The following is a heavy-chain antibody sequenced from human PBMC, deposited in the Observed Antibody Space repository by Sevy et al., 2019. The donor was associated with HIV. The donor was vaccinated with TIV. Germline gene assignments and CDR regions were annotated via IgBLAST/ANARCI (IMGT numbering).Heavy chain of an antibody. D-gene: IGHD3-9*01. CDR1: GFTFSSYA. V-gene: IGHV3-23*01. CDR3: AKASYDILTGYFDY. J-gene: IGHJ4*02. CDR2: ISGSGGST. Sequence: GGSLSLSCAASGFTFSSYAMSWVRQAPGKGLEWVSAISGSGGSTYYADSVKGRFTISRDNSKNTLYLQMNSLRAEDTAVYYCAKASYDILTGYFDYWGQGTLVTVSS.